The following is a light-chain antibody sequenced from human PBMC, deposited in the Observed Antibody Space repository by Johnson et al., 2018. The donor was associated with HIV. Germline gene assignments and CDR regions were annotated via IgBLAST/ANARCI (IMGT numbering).Light chain of an antibody. CDR1: SSNIGNNY. V-gene: IGLV1-51*01. CDR3: GILDSSLSAYV. CDR2: DNN. J-gene: IGLJ1*01. Sequence: QSVLTQPPSVSAAPGQKVTISCSGSSSNIGNNYVSWYQQLPGTAPKLLIYDNNKRPSGIPDRFSGSKSGTSATLGITGLQTGGEADYCCGILDSSLSAYVFGTGTKVTVL.